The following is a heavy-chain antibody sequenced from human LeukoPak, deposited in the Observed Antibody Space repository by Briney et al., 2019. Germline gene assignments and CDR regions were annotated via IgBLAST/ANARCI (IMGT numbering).Heavy chain of an antibody. D-gene: IGHD6-19*01. J-gene: IGHJ4*02. CDR1: GGSISSYY. V-gene: IGHV4-59*12. CDR2: IYYSGNT. CDR3: ARDRHSNGWTYFDY. Sequence: SETLSLTCTVSGGSISSYYWSWIRQPPGKGLEWIGYIYYSGNTNYNPSLKSRVTISVDTSKNQFSLMLSPVTAADTAVYYCARDRHSNGWTYFDYWGQGALVTVSS.